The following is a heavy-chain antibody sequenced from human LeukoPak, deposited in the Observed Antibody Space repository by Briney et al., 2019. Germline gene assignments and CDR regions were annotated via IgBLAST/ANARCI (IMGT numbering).Heavy chain of an antibody. J-gene: IGHJ4*02. D-gene: IGHD4-17*01. CDR3: ARVPYGDYSGGYCFDY. CDR1: GGSISSGGYS. Sequence: KTSETLSLTCAVSGGSISSGGYSWSWIRQPPGKGLEWIGHIYHSGSTYYNPSLKSRVTISVDRSKNQFSLKLSSVTAADPAVYYFARVPYGDYSGGYCFDYSGQGNLVNVSS. V-gene: IGHV4-30-2*01. CDR2: IYHSGST.